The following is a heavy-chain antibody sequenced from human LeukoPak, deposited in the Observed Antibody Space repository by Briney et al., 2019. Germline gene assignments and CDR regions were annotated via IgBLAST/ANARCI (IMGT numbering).Heavy chain of an antibody. V-gene: IGHV4-59*01. D-gene: IGHD2/OR15-2a*01. CDR3: ARDFLKGTFDY. J-gene: IGHJ4*02. CDR1: GGSISSYY. CDR2: IYYSGST. Sequence: SETLSLTCTVSGGSISSYYWSWIWQPPGEGLEWIGYIYYSGSTNYIPSLKSRVTISVDTSKNQFSLKLSSVTAADTAVYYCARDFLKGTFDYWGQGTLVTVSS.